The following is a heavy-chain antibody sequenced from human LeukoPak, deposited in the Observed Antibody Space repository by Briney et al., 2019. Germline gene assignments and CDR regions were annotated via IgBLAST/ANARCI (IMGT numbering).Heavy chain of an antibody. CDR3: ARDIAVAANDAFDI. CDR2: ISAYNGNT. D-gene: IGHD6-19*01. Sequence: GSVKVSCKASGYTFTSYGISWVRQAPGQGLEWMGWISAYNGNTNYAQKLQGRVTMATDTSTSTAYMELRSLRSDDTAVYYCARDIAVAANDAFDIWGQGTMVTVSS. CDR1: GYTFTSYG. V-gene: IGHV1-18*01. J-gene: IGHJ3*02.